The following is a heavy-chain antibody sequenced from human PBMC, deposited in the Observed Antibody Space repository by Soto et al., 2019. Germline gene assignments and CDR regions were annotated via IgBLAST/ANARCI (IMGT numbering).Heavy chain of an antibody. J-gene: IGHJ6*02. V-gene: IGHV3-33*01. CDR1: GFSFGLYG. Sequence: GGSLRLSCAASGFSFGLYGRHWGRQGPGKGLEWVAVIWYDGSKKYYADSVEGRFTISRDNSKNTLYLEMNSLRAQVTAVYYCATSPYTTGYHYDMDVWGQGTTVTVSS. CDR2: IWYDGSKK. D-gene: IGHD3-9*01. CDR3: ATSPYTTGYHYDMDV.